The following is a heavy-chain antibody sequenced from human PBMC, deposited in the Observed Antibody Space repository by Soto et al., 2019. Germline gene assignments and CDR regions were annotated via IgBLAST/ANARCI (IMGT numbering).Heavy chain of an antibody. CDR3: PRAALPSYGSGSYYICHFVFDP. J-gene: IGHJ5*02. V-gene: IGHV3-7*01. CDR2: IKQDGSEK. Sequence: HPVGSLRLSCTASGCTFSSYWMSWVRQAPGKWLEWVANIKQDGSEKYYVDSVKGRFTISRDNAKNSLYLQMNSLRAEDTAVYYCPRAALPSYGSGSYYICHFVFDPWGQGPPV. D-gene: IGHD3-10*01. CDR1: GCTFSSYW.